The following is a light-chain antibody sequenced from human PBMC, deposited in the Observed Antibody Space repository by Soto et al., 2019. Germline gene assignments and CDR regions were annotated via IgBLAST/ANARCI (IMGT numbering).Light chain of an antibody. J-gene: IGKJ1*01. CDR1: QSISSW. Sequence: DIQMTQSPSSLSASVGDRVTITCRASQSISSWLAWYKQKPGKAPKLLIYDASILESGVPSRFSGVGSGTDFTLTISSLQPDDFATYYCQQYNSYSSTFGQGTKVDIK. CDR3: QQYNSYSST. CDR2: DAS. V-gene: IGKV1-5*01.